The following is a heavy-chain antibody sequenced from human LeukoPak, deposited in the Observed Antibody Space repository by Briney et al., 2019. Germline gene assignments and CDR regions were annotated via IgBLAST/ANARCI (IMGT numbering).Heavy chain of an antibody. CDR3: ARDYKYAFDN. J-gene: IGHJ4*02. V-gene: IGHV3-48*01. D-gene: IGHD5-24*01. Sequence: GGSLRLSCAASGFTFSDYSMNWVRQAPGKGLEWISYIGIDSGNTIYADSVKGRFTISGDKAKNSLYLQMNSLRVEDAAVYYCARDYKYAFDNWGQGTLVTVSS. CDR2: IGIDSGNT. CDR1: GFTFSDYS.